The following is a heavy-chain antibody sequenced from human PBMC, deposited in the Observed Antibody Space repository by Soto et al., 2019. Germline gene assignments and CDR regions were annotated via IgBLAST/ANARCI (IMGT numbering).Heavy chain of an antibody. Sequence: QVKLMQSGAEVKKPGSSVRFSCRASGGTISTYTISWVRQAPGQGHEWMGGIFSIFARVNYPQKFQCRVTIAADESTSTAYMEVYRLRSEDTALYYCALLTPMAGGYWGQGTLVNVSP. CDR3: ALLTPMAGGY. J-gene: IGHJ4*02. D-gene: IGHD2-15*01. V-gene: IGHV1-69*01. CDR2: IFSIFARV. CDR1: GGTISTYT.